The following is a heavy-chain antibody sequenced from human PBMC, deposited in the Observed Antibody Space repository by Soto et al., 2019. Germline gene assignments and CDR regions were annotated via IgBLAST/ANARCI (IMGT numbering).Heavy chain of an antibody. CDR3: AKDRIGYCISTSCDGMDV. D-gene: IGHD2-2*01. Sequence: PGGSLRLSCAASGFTFSSYGMHWVRQAPGKGLEWVAVISYDGSNKYYADSVKGRFTISRDNSKNTLYLQMNSLRAEDTAVYYCAKDRIGYCISTSCDGMDVWGQGTTVTVSS. J-gene: IGHJ6*02. V-gene: IGHV3-30*18. CDR1: GFTFSSYG. CDR2: ISYDGSNK.